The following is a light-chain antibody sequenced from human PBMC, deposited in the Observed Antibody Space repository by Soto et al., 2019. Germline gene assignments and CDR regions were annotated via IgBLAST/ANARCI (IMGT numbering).Light chain of an antibody. CDR2: DDN. CDR3: ATWESSLSVGV. Sequence: QSALTQPPSVSAAPGQKVTISCSGGSSNIGNNFVSWYQQFPGTAPKLLIYDDNKRPSGIPDRFSGSKSGTSATLGITGLQTGDEADYYCATWESSLSVGVFGGGTKVTVL. J-gene: IGLJ2*01. CDR1: SSNIGNNF. V-gene: IGLV1-51*01.